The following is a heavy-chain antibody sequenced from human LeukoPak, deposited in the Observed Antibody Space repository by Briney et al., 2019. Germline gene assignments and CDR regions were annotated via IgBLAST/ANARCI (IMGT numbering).Heavy chain of an antibody. CDR3: ARVSDGSHYHFDF. CDR1: GYSFTSYG. J-gene: IGHJ4*02. D-gene: IGHD2-15*01. CDR2: VNTYNGNT. Sequence: GASVKVSCKASGYSFTSYGITWVRHAPGHGLEWMGWVNTYNGNTNYVQNFQGRVTVTTDTSTSTVYMELRGLRSDDTAVYYRARVSDGSHYHFDFWGQGTLVIVSS. V-gene: IGHV1-18*01.